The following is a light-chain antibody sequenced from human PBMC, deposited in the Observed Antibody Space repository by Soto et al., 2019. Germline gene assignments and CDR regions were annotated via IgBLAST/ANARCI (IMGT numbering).Light chain of an antibody. CDR2: EVT. CDR3: YSYISPSYYTRV. V-gene: IGLV2-14*01. CDR1: SSDIGAYNF. Sequence: QSALTQPASVSGSPGQSITISCTGTSSDIGAYNFVSWYQQHPGRAPKLLIYEVTNRPSGVSNRFSGSKSGNTASLTISGLQPEDEADYYCYSYISPSYYTRVFGTGTKLTVL. J-gene: IGLJ1*01.